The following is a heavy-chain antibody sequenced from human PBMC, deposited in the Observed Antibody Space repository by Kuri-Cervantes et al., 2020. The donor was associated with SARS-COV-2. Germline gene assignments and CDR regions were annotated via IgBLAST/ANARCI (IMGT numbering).Heavy chain of an antibody. Sequence: GESLKISCAASGFTFSSYGMHWVRQAPGKGLEWVAVIWYDGSNKYYADSVKGRFTISRDNSKNTLCLQMNSLRAEDTAVYYCARDLSWAAAGSLDYWGQGTLVTVSS. D-gene: IGHD6-13*01. CDR1: GFTFSSYG. CDR3: ARDLSWAAAGSLDY. V-gene: IGHV3-33*01. CDR2: IWYDGSNK. J-gene: IGHJ4*02.